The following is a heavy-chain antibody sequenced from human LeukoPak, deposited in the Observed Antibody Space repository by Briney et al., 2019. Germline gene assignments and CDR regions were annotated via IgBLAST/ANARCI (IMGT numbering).Heavy chain of an antibody. CDR2: INPLRGIT. Sequence: ASVKVSCKASGYTFTDYYVHWVRQAPGLGREWMGIINPLRGITIYAQKFQGRVTMTSDTSTNTVYMELSSLIAEDTAVYYCTRTIGYRPVAGLKEKWFDPWGQGTLVTVSS. J-gene: IGHJ5*02. CDR1: GYTFTDYY. V-gene: IGHV1-46*01. CDR3: TRTIGYRPVAGLKEKWFDP. D-gene: IGHD6-19*01.